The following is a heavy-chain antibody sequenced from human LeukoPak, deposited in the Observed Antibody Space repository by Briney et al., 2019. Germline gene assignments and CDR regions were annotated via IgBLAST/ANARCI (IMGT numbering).Heavy chain of an antibody. CDR1: RGSISSDY. Sequence: SETLSLTCTVSRGSISSDYWSWSRQPPGQGLDWVGYIYTISSTNYNPSLKIRVTISVDTSTNQFSLTLNSMTAAATAVYYCARSYSRPPLHDYWRQGSLVSVCS. J-gene: IGHJ4*02. CDR3: ARSYSRPPLHDY. V-gene: IGHV4-4*09. CDR2: IYTISST. D-gene: IGHD6-13*01.